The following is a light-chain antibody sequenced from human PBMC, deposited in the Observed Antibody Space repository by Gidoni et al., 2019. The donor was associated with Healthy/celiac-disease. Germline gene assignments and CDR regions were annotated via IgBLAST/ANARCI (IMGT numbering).Light chain of an antibody. CDR2: DVS. CDR3: SSYTSSSTWV. J-gene: IGLJ3*02. Sequence: QSALTQPASVSGSPGQSITISCTGTSSDVCGYNYVSWYQQHTGKAHKLMIYDVSNRPSGVSNRFSGSKSGNTASLTISGLQAEDEADYYCSSYTSSSTWVFGGGTKLTVL. V-gene: IGLV2-14*01. CDR1: SSDVCGYNY.